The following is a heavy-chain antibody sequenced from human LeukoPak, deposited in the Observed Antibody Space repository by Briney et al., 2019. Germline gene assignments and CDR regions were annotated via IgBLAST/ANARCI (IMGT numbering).Heavy chain of an antibody. CDR3: ARDSEGSSGGFDY. CDR1: GGSISSSSYY. Sequence: SETLSLTCTVSGGSISSSSYYWGWIRQPPGKGREWIGSIYYSGSTYYNPSLKSRVTISVDTSKNQFSLKLSSVTAADTAVYYCARDSEGSSGGFDYWGQGTLVTVSS. J-gene: IGHJ4*02. D-gene: IGHD6-6*01. CDR2: IYYSGST. V-gene: IGHV4-39*07.